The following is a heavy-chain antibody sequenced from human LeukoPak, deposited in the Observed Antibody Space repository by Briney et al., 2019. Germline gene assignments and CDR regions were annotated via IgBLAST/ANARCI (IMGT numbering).Heavy chain of an antibody. V-gene: IGHV3-15*01. CDR3: TTDRGITIRPLFDY. CDR2: IKGEPDGGTT. D-gene: IGHD3-10*01. CDR1: GFTFNNAW. Sequence: PGGSLRLSCAASGFTFNNAWMSWVRQAPGKGLEWVGHIKGEPDGGTTHYAAPVKGRFFISRDDSKNTLYLQMNSLKSDDTAVYYFTTDRGITIRPLFDYWGQGALVTVSS. J-gene: IGHJ4*02.